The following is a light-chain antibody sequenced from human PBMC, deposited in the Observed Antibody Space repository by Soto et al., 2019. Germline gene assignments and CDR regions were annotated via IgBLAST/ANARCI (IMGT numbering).Light chain of an antibody. CDR2: DAS. V-gene: IGKV1-5*01. J-gene: IGKJ1*01. Sequence: DIQMTQSPSTLSAAGGERVTMTCRASQSISNRLAWYQQKPGKAPKYLIYDASSLESGAPSRFSGSGSGTEFTLTIASLQPDDFATYYCQQYETFSGTFGPGTKVDI. CDR3: QQYETFSGT. CDR1: QSISNR.